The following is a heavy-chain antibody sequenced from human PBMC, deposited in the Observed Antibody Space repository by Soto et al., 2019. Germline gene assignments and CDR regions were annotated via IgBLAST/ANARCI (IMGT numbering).Heavy chain of an antibody. D-gene: IGHD6-6*01. V-gene: IGHV3-23*01. CDR1: GFPFSTYA. J-gene: IGHJ4*02. CDR3: AKNWDTTFSSSSH. Sequence: PGGSLRLSCAASGFPFSTYAMTWVRQAPGKGLEWVSAISGSGGSTYYVDSVKGRFTISRDKSKSTLFLQMNSLRAEDTAVYYCAKNWDTTFSSSSHWGQGALVTVSS. CDR2: ISGSGGST.